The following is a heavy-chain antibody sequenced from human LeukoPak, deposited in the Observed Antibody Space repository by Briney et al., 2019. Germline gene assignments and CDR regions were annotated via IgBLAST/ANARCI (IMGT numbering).Heavy chain of an antibody. CDR2: ISYDGSNK. Sequence: GRSLRLSCAASGFTFSSYGMHWVRQAPGKGLEWVAVISYDGSNKYYADSVKGRFTISRDNSKNTLYLQMNSLRAEDTAVYYCAKLWFGELLIRASHDYWGQGTLVTVSS. V-gene: IGHV3-30*18. D-gene: IGHD3-10*01. J-gene: IGHJ4*02. CDR1: GFTFSSYG. CDR3: AKLWFGELLIRASHDY.